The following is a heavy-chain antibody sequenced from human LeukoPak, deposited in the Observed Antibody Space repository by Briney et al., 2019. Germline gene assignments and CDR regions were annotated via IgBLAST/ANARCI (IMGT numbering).Heavy chain of an antibody. CDR1: GFTFSDYY. V-gene: IGHV3-11*05. D-gene: IGHD2-21*02. Sequence: GGSLRLSCAASGFTFSDYYMSWIRQAPGKGLEWVSYISSSSSYTNYADSVKGRFTISRDNSKNTLYLQMNSLRAEDTAVYYCAKDGEKGLLPYYFDYWGQGTLVTVSS. J-gene: IGHJ4*02. CDR3: AKDGEKGLLPYYFDY. CDR2: ISSSSSYT.